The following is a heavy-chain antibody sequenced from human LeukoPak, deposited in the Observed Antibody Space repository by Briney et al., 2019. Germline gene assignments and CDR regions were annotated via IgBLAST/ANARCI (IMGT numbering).Heavy chain of an antibody. D-gene: IGHD6-19*01. CDR3: ARGVPVAGTIGFDY. V-gene: IGHV1-2*02. Sequence: ASVKVSCKASGYTFTGYYMQWLRQAPGQGLEWMGWINPNSGGTNYAQKFQGRVTMTGDTSISTAYMELSRLRSDDTAVYYCARGVPVAGTIGFDYWGQGTLVTVSS. CDR2: INPNSGGT. CDR1: GYTFTGYY. J-gene: IGHJ4*02.